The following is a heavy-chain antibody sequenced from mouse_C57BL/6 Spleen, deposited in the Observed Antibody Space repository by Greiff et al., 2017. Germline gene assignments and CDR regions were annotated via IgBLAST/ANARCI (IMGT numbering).Heavy chain of an antibody. CDR1: GYTFTDYE. CDR3: TNYYGSSYTSY. Sequence: QVQLQQSGAELVRPGASVTLSCKASGYTFTDYEMHWVKQTPVHGLEWIGAIDPETGGTAYNQKFKGKAILTADKSSSTAYMELRSLPSEDSAVYYCTNYYGSSYTSYWGQGTTLTVSS. J-gene: IGHJ2*01. V-gene: IGHV1-15*01. CDR2: IDPETGGT. D-gene: IGHD1-1*01.